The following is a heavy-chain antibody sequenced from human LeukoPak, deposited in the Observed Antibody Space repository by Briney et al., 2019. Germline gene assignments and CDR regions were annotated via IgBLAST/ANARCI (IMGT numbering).Heavy chain of an antibody. CDR3: ARTGYCSSTSCYTASRPYYYYYMDV. V-gene: IGHV4-59*01. CDR2: VYYSGTT. Sequence: SETLSLTCTVSGASITDYFWTWIRQPPGKGLEWIGYVYYSGTTIFNPSLKSRVTISVDTSKNQFSLNLSSVTAADTAVYYCARTGYCSSTSCYTASRPYYYYYMDVWGKGTTVTVSS. CDR1: GASITDYF. J-gene: IGHJ6*03. D-gene: IGHD2-2*02.